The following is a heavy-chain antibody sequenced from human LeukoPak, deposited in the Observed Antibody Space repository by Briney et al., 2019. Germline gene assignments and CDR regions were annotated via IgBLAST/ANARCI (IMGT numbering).Heavy chain of an antibody. V-gene: IGHV4-59*12. Sequence: PSETLSLTCTVSGGSISSYYWSWIRQPPGKGLEWIGYIYYSGSTYYNPSLKSRVTISVDTSKNQFSLKLSSVTAADTAVYYCARDEYDILTGHRNNWFDPWGQGTLVTVSS. CDR2: IYYSGST. CDR3: ARDEYDILTGHRNNWFDP. D-gene: IGHD3-9*01. J-gene: IGHJ5*02. CDR1: GGSISSYY.